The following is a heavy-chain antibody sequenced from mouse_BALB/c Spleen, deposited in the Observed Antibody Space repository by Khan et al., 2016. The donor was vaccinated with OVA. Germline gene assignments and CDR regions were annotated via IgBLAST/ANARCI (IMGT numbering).Heavy chain of an antibody. V-gene: IGHV3-2*02. J-gene: IGHJ2*01. CDR3: ARTARIKY. CDR2: ISYSGST. CDR1: GYSITSGYG. Sequence: VQLKESGPGLVKPSQSLSLTCTVTGYSITSGYGWNWIRQFPGNKLEWMGYISYSGSTTYNPSLKSRFPITRDTDKTQFFLQLNSVTTEDTATYYCARTARIKYWGQGTTLTVSS. D-gene: IGHD1-2*01.